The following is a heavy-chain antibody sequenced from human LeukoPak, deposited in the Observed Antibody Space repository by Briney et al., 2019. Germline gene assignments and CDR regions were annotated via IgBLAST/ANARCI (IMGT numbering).Heavy chain of an antibody. CDR2: IIPILGIA. CDR3: TTVNQNWFDP. V-gene: IGHV1-69*04. D-gene: IGHD4-17*01. J-gene: IGHJ5*02. Sequence: SVKVSCKASGGTFTSYAISWVRQAPGQGLEWMGRIIPILGIANYAQKFQGRVTITADKSTSTAYMELSSLRSEDTAVYYCTTVNQNWFDPWGQGTLVTVSS. CDR1: GGTFTSYA.